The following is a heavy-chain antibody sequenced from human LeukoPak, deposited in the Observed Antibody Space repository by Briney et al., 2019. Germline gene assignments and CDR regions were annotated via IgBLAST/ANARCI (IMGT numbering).Heavy chain of an antibody. CDR2: INPNSGGT. Sequence: GASVKVSCXASGYTFTGYYMHWVRQAPGQGLEWMGWINPNSGGTNYAQKFQGRVTMTRDTSISTAYMELSRLRSDDTAVYYCARDDQYCSGGSCSNWFDPWGQGTLVTVSS. D-gene: IGHD2-15*01. J-gene: IGHJ5*02. CDR1: GYTFTGYY. CDR3: ARDDQYCSGGSCSNWFDP. V-gene: IGHV1-2*02.